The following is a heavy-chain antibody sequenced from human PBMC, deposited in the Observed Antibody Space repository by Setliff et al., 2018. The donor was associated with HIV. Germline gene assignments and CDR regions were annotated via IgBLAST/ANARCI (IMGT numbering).Heavy chain of an antibody. D-gene: IGHD6-13*01. CDR1: GGTLSNYV. Sequence: SVKVSCKTSGGTLSNYVITWVRQAPGQGLEWMGIIIPMYNIPTYAQKFQGRVTFTADESTSTAYMELSSLTSEDTAVYYCARDQTGIAAAAFGGGSAWSDEGFDIWGQGTMVTVSS. CDR2: IIPMYNIP. J-gene: IGHJ3*02. CDR3: ARDQTGIAAAAFGGGSAWSDEGFDI. V-gene: IGHV1-69*13.